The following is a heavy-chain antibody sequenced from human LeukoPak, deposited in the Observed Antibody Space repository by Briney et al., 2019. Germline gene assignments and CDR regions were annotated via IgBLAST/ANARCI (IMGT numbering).Heavy chain of an antibody. J-gene: IGHJ4*02. CDR2: IWYDGSNE. CDR1: GFTFNTYG. Sequence: GGSLRLSCAASGFTFNTYGMHWVRQAPGKGLEWVAVIWYDGSNEFYSDSVKGRFTISRHNSKNTLYLQMNSLRAEDSAVYYCARDSVRDGYNSDYFDFWGQGTLVTVSS. CDR3: ARDSVRDGYNSDYFDF. D-gene: IGHD5-24*01. V-gene: IGHV3-33*01.